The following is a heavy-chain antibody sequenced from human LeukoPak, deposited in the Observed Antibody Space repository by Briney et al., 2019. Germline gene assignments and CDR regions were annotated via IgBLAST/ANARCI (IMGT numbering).Heavy chain of an antibody. Sequence: GGSLRLSCAASGLTFSSYAMHWVRQAPGKGLEYVSAISSNGGSTISRDNSKNTLYLQMGSLRAEDMAVYYCASGVGYFDYWGQGTLVTVSS. J-gene: IGHJ4*02. D-gene: IGHD2-15*01. CDR3: ASGVGYFDY. CDR2: ISSNGGS. CDR1: GLTFSSYA. V-gene: IGHV3-64*01.